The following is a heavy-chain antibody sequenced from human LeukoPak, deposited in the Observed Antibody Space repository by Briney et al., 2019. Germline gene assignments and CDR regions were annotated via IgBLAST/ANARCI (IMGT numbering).Heavy chain of an antibody. CDR2: INPDGSGT. CDR3: ARAVYKNCYDY. D-gene: IGHD2-21*01. Sequence: GGSLRLSCAASGFTFSGHWMHWVCQVPGKGLMGVSRINPDGSGTTYADSVKGRFTISRDNAKDTLYLQMNSLTAEDTAVYYCARAVYKNCYDYWGQGTLVIVSS. V-gene: IGHV3-74*01. J-gene: IGHJ4*02. CDR1: GFTFSGHW.